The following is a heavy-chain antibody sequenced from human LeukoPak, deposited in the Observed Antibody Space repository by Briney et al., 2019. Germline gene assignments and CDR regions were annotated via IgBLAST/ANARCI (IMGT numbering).Heavy chain of an antibody. Sequence: SVKVSCKASGGTFSSYAISWVRQAPGQGLEWMGGIIPIFGTANYAQKFQGRVTITADESTSTAYMELSSLRSEDTAVYYCARDSPWGLAAAGTFDYWGQGTLVTVSS. CDR3: ARDSPWGLAAAGTFDY. J-gene: IGHJ4*02. CDR2: IIPIFGTA. CDR1: GGTFSSYA. V-gene: IGHV1-69*01. D-gene: IGHD6-13*01.